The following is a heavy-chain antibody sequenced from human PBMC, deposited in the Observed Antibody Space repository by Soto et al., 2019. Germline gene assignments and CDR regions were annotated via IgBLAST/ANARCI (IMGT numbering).Heavy chain of an antibody. Sequence: ASVKVSCKASGYTFTSYAMHWVRQAPGQRLEWMGWINAGNGNTKYSQKFQGRVTITRDTSASTAYMELSSLRSEDTAVYYCAGVARGYSYGTHGKFDYWGQGALVTVSS. CDR2: INAGNGNT. V-gene: IGHV1-3*01. CDR1: GYTFTSYA. J-gene: IGHJ4*02. CDR3: AGVARGYSYGTHGKFDY. D-gene: IGHD5-18*01.